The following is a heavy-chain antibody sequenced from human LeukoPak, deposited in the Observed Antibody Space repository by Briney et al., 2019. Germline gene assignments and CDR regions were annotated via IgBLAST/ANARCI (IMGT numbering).Heavy chain of an antibody. V-gene: IGHV3-21*01. Sequence: GGSLRLSCAASGFTFSSYSMNWVRQAPGKGLEWVSSISSSSSYIYYADSVKGRFTISRDNAKNSLYLQMNSLRAEDTAVYYCARDREVAATVYYYYYGMDVWGKGTTVTVSS. CDR3: ARDREVAATVYYYYYGMDV. CDR2: ISSSSSYI. D-gene: IGHD2-15*01. J-gene: IGHJ6*04. CDR1: GFTFSSYS.